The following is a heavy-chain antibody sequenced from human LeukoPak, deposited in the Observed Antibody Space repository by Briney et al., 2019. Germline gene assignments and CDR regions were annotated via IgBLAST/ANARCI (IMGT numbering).Heavy chain of an antibody. Sequence: SETLSLTCTVSGGSISSSSYYWGWIRQPPGKGLEWIGSIYYSGSTYYNPSLKSRVTISVDTSKNQFSLKLSSVTAADTAVYYCARTSLWFGGMAVDYWGQGTLVTVSS. V-gene: IGHV4-39*01. CDR1: GGSISSSSYY. D-gene: IGHD3-10*01. CDR2: IYYSGST. CDR3: ARTSLWFGGMAVDY. J-gene: IGHJ4*02.